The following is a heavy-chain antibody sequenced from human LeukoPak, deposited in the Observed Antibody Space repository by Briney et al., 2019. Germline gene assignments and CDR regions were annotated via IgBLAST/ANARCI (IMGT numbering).Heavy chain of an antibody. Sequence: SETLSLTCTVSDDSITIYYWTWIRQSPGKGLECIGYIHYTGSTNYNPSLKSRVTISVETSKNQFSLKLSSVTAADTAVYYCARGRKYTSGYRVTELGSGYSDYWGQGTLVTVSS. J-gene: IGHJ4*02. CDR3: ARGRKYTSGYRVTELGSGYSDY. D-gene: IGHD5-18*01. CDR2: IHYTGST. CDR1: DDSITIYY. V-gene: IGHV4-59*01.